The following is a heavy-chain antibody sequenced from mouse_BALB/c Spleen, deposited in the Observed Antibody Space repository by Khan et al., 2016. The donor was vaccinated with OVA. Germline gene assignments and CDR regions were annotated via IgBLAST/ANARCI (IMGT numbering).Heavy chain of an antibody. Sequence: QLEESGAELAKPGASVKMSCTASGYTFTSYWMHWIKQRPGQGLEWIGYINPTSGYTDYNQKFKDKATLTADKSSSTAYMQLSSLTSDDSAVYYCARDRIDYWGQGTALTVSS. CDR3: ARDRIDY. CDR2: INPTSGYT. CDR1: GYTFTSYW. V-gene: IGHV1-7*01. J-gene: IGHJ2*01.